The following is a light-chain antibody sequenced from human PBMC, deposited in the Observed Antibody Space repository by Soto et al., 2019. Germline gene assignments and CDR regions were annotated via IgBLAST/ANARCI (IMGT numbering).Light chain of an antibody. CDR3: GSYTTSSTRV. Sequence: QSALTQPASVSGSPGQSITISCTGTSSDVGGYNYVSWYQQHPGKAPKLMIYEVSNRPPGVSNRFSGSKSGNTASLTISGLQAEDEADYYCGSYTTSSTRVFGGGTKLTVL. V-gene: IGLV2-14*01. J-gene: IGLJ3*02. CDR2: EVS. CDR1: SSDVGGYNY.